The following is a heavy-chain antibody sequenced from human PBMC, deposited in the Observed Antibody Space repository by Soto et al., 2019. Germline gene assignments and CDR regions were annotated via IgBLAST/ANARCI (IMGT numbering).Heavy chain of an antibody. CDR3: ASQVATGY. J-gene: IGHJ4*02. D-gene: IGHD5-12*01. V-gene: IGHV3-30*03. CDR2: ISYDVSNK. CDR1: GFTFSNYG. Sequence: VQLVESGGDVVQPGSSLRLSCAASGFTFSNYGIHWVPQAPGKGLEWGALISYDVSNKYYADSLKGRFTISRDNSKNTLYLQMNSLRTEDTAVYYCASQVATGYWGQGTLVTVSS.